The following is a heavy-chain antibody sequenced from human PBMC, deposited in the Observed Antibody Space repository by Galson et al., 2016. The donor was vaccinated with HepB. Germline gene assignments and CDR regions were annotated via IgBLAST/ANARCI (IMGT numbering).Heavy chain of an antibody. CDR1: GGSISSFY. Sequence: ETLSLTCTVSGGSISSFYWSWIRQPPGRGLEWIGYIYYSGSTSYNPSFKSRVTISVDTSKNQFSLKLRSVTAADTAVYYCARDRDSSSYYSLDYWGQGTPVTVSS. CDR3: ARDRDSSSYYSLDY. D-gene: IGHD3-22*01. J-gene: IGHJ4*02. V-gene: IGHV4-59*01. CDR2: IYYSGST.